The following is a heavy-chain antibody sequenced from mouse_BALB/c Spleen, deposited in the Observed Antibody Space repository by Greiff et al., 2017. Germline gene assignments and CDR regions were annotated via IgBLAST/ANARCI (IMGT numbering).Heavy chain of an antibody. V-gene: IGHV5-17*02. CDR1: GFTFSSFG. Sequence: EVMLVESGGGLVQPGGSRKLSCAASGFTFSSFGMHWVRQAPEKGLEWVAYISSGSSTIYYADTVKGRFTISRDNPKNTLFLQMTSLRSEDTAMYYCAIGFYAMDYWGQGTSVTVSS. J-gene: IGHJ4*01. CDR3: AIGFYAMDY. CDR2: ISSGSSTI.